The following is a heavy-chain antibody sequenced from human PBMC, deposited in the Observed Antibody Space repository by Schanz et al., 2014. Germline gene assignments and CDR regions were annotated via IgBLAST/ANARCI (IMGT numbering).Heavy chain of an antibody. CDR3: ARRYSGRYCFDY. D-gene: IGHD1-26*01. CDR1: GFPFSSHG. J-gene: IGHJ4*02. V-gene: IGHV3-48*02. Sequence: VQLVESGGGVVQPGRSLKLSCAASGFPFSSHGMHWVRQAPGQGLEWLSYISGSGNTIYYADSVKGRFTISRDNAKNSLSLQMDRLRDEDTAVYYCARRYSGRYCFDYWGQGTLVAVSS. CDR2: ISGSGNTI.